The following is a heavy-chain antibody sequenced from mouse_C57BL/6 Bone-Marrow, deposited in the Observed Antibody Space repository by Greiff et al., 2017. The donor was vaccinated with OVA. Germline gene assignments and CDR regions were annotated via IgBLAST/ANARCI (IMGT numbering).Heavy chain of an antibody. Sequence: EVQLVESGAELVRPGASVKLSCTASGFNIKDDYMHWVKQRPEQGLEWIGWIDPENGDTEYASKFQGKATITADTSSNTAYLQISSLTSEDTAVYYCTRLYSGAYWGQGTLVTVSA. CDR2: IDPENGDT. CDR3: TRLYSGAY. D-gene: IGHD2-12*01. V-gene: IGHV14-4*01. CDR1: GFNIKDDY. J-gene: IGHJ3*01.